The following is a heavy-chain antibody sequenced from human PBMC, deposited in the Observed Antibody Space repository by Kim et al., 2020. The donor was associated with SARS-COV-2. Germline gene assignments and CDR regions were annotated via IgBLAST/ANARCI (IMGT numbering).Heavy chain of an antibody. D-gene: IGHD3-22*01. V-gene: IGHV1-69*04. CDR3: ARDLSYDSSGYYNFIFDY. J-gene: IGHJ4*02. Sequence: QGRATITADKSTSTAYMELSSLRSEDTAVYYCARDLSYDSSGYYNFIFDYWGQGTLVTVSS.